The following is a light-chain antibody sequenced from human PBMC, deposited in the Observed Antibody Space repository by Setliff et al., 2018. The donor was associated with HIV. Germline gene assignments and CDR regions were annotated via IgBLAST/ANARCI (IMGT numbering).Light chain of an antibody. CDR1: SSDVGAYNF. CDR3: SSYTTSRQFV. J-gene: IGLJ1*01. CDR2: DVI. V-gene: IGLV2-14*03. Sequence: QSALTQPASVSGSPGQSVTISCTGTSSDVGAYNFVSWYQQHPGRAPKLMIYDVINRNSGVSIRFSGSKSGNAASLTISGLQAEDEADYYCSSYTTSRQFVFGSGTLFTVL.